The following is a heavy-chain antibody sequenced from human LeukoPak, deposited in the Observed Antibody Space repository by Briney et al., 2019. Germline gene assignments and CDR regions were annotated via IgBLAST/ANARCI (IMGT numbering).Heavy chain of an antibody. CDR1: GGSFSGCY. CDR3: ARGRGDLIVGTTTTYFDY. J-gene: IGHJ4*02. V-gene: IGHV4-34*01. D-gene: IGHD1-26*01. Sequence: KASETLSLTCAVYGGSFSGCYWSWIRQPPGKRLQWIGEINNSGSTNYNPSLKSRVTISVDTSKNQFSLKLSSVTAADTAVYYCARGRGDLIVGTTTTYFDYWGQGTLVTVSS. CDR2: INNSGST.